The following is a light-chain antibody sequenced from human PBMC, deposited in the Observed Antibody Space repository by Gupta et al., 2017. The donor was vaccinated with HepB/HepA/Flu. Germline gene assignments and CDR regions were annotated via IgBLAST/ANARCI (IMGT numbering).Light chain of an antibody. Sequence: NSKLTQPHSVSESPGKTVTISCTGSSGSFPSNFVQWYQQRQGSAPTPGIVVHNQRPSGVMDRVACSTYRSYTSASLHISGLRTEDEADYYCQSYDPNSYVLGTGTKVTVL. J-gene: IGLJ1*01. V-gene: IGLV6-57*02. CDR3: QSYDPNSYV. CDR1: SGSFPSNF. CDR2: VHN.